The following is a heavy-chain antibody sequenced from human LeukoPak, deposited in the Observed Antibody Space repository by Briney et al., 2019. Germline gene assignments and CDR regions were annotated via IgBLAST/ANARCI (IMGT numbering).Heavy chain of an antibody. V-gene: IGHV1-8*01. CDR1: GYTFTSYD. Sequence: ASVKVSCKASGYTFTSYDINWVRQATGQGLEWMGWMNPNSGNTGYAQKFQGRVTMTRNTSTSTAYMELSSLRSEDTAVYYCARGTYYYGSGKFDPWGQGTLVTVSS. CDR2: MNPNSGNT. D-gene: IGHD3-10*01. CDR3: ARGTYYYGSGKFDP. J-gene: IGHJ5*02.